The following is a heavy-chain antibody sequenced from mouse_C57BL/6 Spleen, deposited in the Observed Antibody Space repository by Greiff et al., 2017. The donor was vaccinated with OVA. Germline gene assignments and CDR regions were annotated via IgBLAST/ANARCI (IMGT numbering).Heavy chain of an antibody. CDR1: GFSLSTSGMG. V-gene: IGHV8-12*01. Sequence: QVTLKASGPGILQSSQTLSLTCSFSGFSLSTSGMGVSWIRQPSGKGLEWLAHIYWDDDKRYNPSLKSRLTISKDTSRNQVFLKITSVDTADTATYYCARRGSAVYYFDYWGQGTTLTVSS. CDR3: ARRGSAVYYFDY. D-gene: IGHD1-1*01. CDR2: IYWDDDK. J-gene: IGHJ2*01.